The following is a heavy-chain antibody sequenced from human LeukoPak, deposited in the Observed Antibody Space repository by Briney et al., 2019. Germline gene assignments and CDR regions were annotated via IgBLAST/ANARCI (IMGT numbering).Heavy chain of an antibody. CDR3: ASKYCSGGSCYSRIGDAFDI. V-gene: IGHV1-2*02. CDR2: INPNSGDA. J-gene: IGHJ3*02. CDR1: GYTFTGYF. Sequence: ASVKVSCKASGYTFTGYFMHWVRQAPGQGLEWMGWINPNSGDANYAQKFQGRVTMTRDTSISTAYMELSRLRSDDTAVYYCASKYCSGGSCYSRIGDAFDIWGQGTMVTVSS. D-gene: IGHD2-15*01.